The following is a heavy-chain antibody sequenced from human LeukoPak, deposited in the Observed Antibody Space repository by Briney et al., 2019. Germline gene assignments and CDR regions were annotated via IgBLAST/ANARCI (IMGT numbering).Heavy chain of an antibody. D-gene: IGHD3-22*01. Sequence: ASVKVSCKASGFTFTSSAMQWVRQARGQRLEWIGWIVVGSGNTNYAQKFQERATITRDMSTSTAFMELSSLRSEDTAVYYCAAPLTMITLNVFDIWGQGTMVTVSS. CDR2: IVVGSGNT. J-gene: IGHJ3*02. CDR3: AAPLTMITLNVFDI. CDR1: GFTFTSSA. V-gene: IGHV1-58*02.